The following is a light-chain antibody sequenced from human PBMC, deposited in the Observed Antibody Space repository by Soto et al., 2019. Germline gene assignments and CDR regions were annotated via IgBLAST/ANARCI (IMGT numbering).Light chain of an antibody. CDR2: EVS. V-gene: IGLV2-14*01. Sequence: QSALTQPASVSGSAGQSITISCTGTSSDVGGYNYVSWYQQYPGKAPKVMIYEVSYRPSGVSNRFSGSKSGNAASLTISGLQPEDEADYYCSSYTSRGTYVFGPGTKVTVL. J-gene: IGLJ1*01. CDR3: SSYTSRGTYV. CDR1: SSDVGGYNY.